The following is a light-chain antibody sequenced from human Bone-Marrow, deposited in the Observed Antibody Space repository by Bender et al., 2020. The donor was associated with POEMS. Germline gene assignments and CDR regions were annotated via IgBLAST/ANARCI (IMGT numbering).Light chain of an antibody. CDR2: DDS. Sequence: LLTQPPSLSVAPGKTATLSCGGDDIGDKGVHWYQQKPGQAPLLVVFDDSARPSGVPDRFSGSNSGNTATLTINRVEAGDEADYYCQVWDSSRDQYVFGLGTKVTVL. CDR1: DIGDKG. V-gene: IGLV3-21*03. J-gene: IGLJ1*01. CDR3: QVWDSSRDQYV.